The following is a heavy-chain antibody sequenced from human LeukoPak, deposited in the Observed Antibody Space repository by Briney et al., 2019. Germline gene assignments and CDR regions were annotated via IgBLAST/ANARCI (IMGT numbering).Heavy chain of an antibody. CDR3: ARGPAHIFEY. J-gene: IGHJ4*02. Sequence: ASVKVSCKPSGYTFTSYGISWVGQAPGQGREGMGGINIYNGKTNYAQKVQGRVTMTRDTSTSTAQMERRSLRFDDTAVYYCARGPAHIFEYWGQGTLVTVSA. V-gene: IGHV1-18*01. CDR2: INIYNGKT. CDR1: GYTFTSYG.